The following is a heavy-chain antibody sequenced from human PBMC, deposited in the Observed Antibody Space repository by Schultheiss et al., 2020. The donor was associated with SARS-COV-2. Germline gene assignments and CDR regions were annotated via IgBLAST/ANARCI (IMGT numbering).Heavy chain of an antibody. J-gene: IGHJ4*02. V-gene: IGHV4-39*07. Sequence: SETLSLTCTVSGGSISSSSYYWGWIRQPPGKGLEWIGSIYYSGSTNYNPSLKSRVTMSVDTSKNQFSLKLSSVTAADTAVYYCARVSRSGYEPSHGFDYWGQGTLVTVSS. CDR1: GGSISSSSYY. CDR3: ARVSRSGYEPSHGFDY. D-gene: IGHD3-10*01. CDR2: IYYSGST.